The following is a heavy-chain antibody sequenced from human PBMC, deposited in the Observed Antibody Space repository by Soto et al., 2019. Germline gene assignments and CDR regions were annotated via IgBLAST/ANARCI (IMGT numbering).Heavy chain of an antibody. J-gene: IGHJ6*02. D-gene: IGHD3-3*01. CDR2: ISSSSSTI. CDR1: GFTFSSYS. Sequence: GGSLRLACAASGFTFSSYSMNWVRQAPGKGLEWVSYISSSSSTIYYADSVKGRFTISRDNAKNSLYLQMNSLRDEDTAVYYCARLHDFWSGPINYYYYGMDVWGQGATVTVSS. CDR3: ARLHDFWSGPINYYYYGMDV. V-gene: IGHV3-48*02.